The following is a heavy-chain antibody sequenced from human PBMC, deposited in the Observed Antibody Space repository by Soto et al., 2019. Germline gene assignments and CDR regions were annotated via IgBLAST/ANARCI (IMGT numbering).Heavy chain of an antibody. CDR2: IKQDGSEK. CDR3: ARDRGIAAAGTLTYFDY. Sequence: PGGSLRLSCAASGFTFSSYWMSWVRQAPGKGLEWVANIKQDGSEKNYVDSVKGRFTISRDNAKNSLYLQMNSLRAEDTAVYYCARDRGIAAAGTLTYFDYWGQGT. D-gene: IGHD6-13*01. J-gene: IGHJ4*02. CDR1: GFTFSSYW. V-gene: IGHV3-7*01.